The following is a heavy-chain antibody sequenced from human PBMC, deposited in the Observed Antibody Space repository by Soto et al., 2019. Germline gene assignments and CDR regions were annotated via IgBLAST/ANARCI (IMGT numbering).Heavy chain of an antibody. V-gene: IGHV1-2*02. CDR1: GDSFTAYF. J-gene: IGHJ6*02. CDR3: ATDTRYRSRWTYYADYGLDV. Sequence: ASVKVSCKASGDSFTAYFIIWVRQAPGQGLEWMGWINPNSGATNYAQKFQGRVTMTKDTSISSAYMELTRLTSDDTAVYYGATDTRYRSRWTYYADYGLDVWGQGTTVTVSS. CDR2: INPNSGAT. D-gene: IGHD6-13*01.